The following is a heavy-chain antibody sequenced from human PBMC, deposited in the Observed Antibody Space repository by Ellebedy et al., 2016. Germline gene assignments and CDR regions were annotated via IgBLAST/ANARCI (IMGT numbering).Heavy chain of an antibody. Sequence: ASVKVSCXASGYTFTSYYMHWLRQAPGQGLEWMGIINPSGGSASYAQKFQGRVTMTRDTSTSTVYMELSSLRSEDTAVYYCARDIVVVPAAIGYYYYGMDVWGQGTTVTVSS. CDR3: ARDIVVVPAAIGYYYYGMDV. CDR1: GYTFTSYY. J-gene: IGHJ6*02. D-gene: IGHD2-2*02. CDR2: INPSGGSA. V-gene: IGHV1-46*01.